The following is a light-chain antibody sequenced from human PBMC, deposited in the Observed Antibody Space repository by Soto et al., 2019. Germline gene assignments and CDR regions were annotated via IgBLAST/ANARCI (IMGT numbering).Light chain of an antibody. J-gene: IGLJ1*01. V-gene: IGLV2-23*02. Sequence: QPVLTQPASVSGSPGQSITISCTGTSSDVGSYNLVSWYQQHPGKAPKLMIYDVSKRPSGVSTRFSGSQSGNTASLTISGLQAEDEADYYCCSYAGSSTHYVFGTGTKVTVL. CDR3: CSYAGSSTHYV. CDR1: SSDVGSYNL. CDR2: DVS.